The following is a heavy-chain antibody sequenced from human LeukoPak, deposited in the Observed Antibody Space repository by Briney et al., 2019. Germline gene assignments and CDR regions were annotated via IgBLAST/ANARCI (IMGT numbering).Heavy chain of an antibody. CDR3: ARHADCLGDCYRD. V-gene: IGHV4-39*01. CDR1: GASINTHYYF. CDR2: VAYSGTT. Sequence: TSETLSLTCTVSGASINTHYYFWGWIRQPPGKGLEWIGGVAYSGTTFHNPSLKSRLTISADTSKNEFSLNLVSVTAADTAVYYCARHADCLGDCYRDWGRGILVTVSS. J-gene: IGHJ4*02. D-gene: IGHD2-21*02.